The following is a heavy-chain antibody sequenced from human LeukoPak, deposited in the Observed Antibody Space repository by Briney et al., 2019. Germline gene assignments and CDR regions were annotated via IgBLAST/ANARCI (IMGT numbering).Heavy chain of an antibody. V-gene: IGHV4-59*01. Sequence: SETLSLTCTVSGGSISSYYWSWIRQPAGKGLEWIGYIYYSGSTNYNPSLKSRVTISVDTSKNQFSLKLSSVTAADTAVYYCARDGGYYDSSGYQEPDAFDIWGQGTMVTVSS. CDR3: ARDGGYYDSSGYQEPDAFDI. CDR2: IYYSGST. J-gene: IGHJ3*02. D-gene: IGHD3-22*01. CDR1: GGSISSYY.